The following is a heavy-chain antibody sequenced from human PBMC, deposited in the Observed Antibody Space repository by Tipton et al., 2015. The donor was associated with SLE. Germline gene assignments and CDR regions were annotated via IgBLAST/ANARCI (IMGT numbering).Heavy chain of an antibody. CDR1: GEFVTRSFYF. CDR3: ARHDTNYGRNWFDP. Sequence: PSLTCKVSGEFVTRSFYFWGWIRQPPGKGLEWIGTVYSRGSTYYNPSLKSRLTLSIDTSKNQFSLKLSSVTAADTAVYYCARHDTNYGRNWFDPWGQGTLVTVSS. D-gene: IGHD2-8*01. J-gene: IGHJ5*02. CDR2: VYSRGST. V-gene: IGHV4-39*01.